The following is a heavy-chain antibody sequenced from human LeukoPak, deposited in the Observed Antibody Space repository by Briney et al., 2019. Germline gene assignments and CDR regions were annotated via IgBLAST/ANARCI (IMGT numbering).Heavy chain of an antibody. CDR3: ARLGHYDILTGYRDY. D-gene: IGHD3-9*01. CDR2: IYYSGST. V-gene: IGHV4-39*01. Sequence: SETLSLTCTVSGASISSYYWGWIRQPPGKGLEWIGSIYYSGSTYYNPSLKSRVTISVDTSKNQFSLKLSSVTAADMAVYYCARLGHYDILTGYRDYWGQGTLVTVSS. J-gene: IGHJ4*02. CDR1: GASISSYY.